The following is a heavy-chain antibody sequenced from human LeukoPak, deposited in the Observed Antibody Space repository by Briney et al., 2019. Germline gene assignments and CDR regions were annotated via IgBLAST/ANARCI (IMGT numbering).Heavy chain of an antibody. V-gene: IGHV3-7*01. Sequence: VRXAPGXGVEWVANIKQDGSEKYYVDSVKGRFTISRDNAKNSLYLQMNSLRAEDTAMYYCARDSAGNDYWGQGTLVTVSS. CDR3: ARDSAGNDY. CDR2: IKQDGSEK. D-gene: IGHD6-13*01. J-gene: IGHJ4*02.